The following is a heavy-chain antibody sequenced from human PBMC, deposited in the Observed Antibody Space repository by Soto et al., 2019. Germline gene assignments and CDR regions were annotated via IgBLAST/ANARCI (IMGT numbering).Heavy chain of an antibody. J-gene: IGHJ4*02. CDR2: ISGSGGST. D-gene: IGHD6-13*01. CDR1: GFTFSSYA. V-gene: IGHV3-23*01. Sequence: PGGSLRLSCAASGFTFSSYAMSWVRQAPGKGLEWVSAISGSGGSTYYADSVKGRFTISRDNSKNTLYLQMNSLRAEDTAVYYCAKDERWGIAAAGTVYFDYWGQGTLVTVSS. CDR3: AKDERWGIAAAGTVYFDY.